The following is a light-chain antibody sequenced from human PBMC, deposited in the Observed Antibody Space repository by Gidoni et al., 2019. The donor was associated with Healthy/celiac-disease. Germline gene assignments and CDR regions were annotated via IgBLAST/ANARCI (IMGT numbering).Light chain of an antibody. CDR1: QSISSY. J-gene: IGKJ1*01. Sequence: DIQMTQSPSSLSASVGDRVTITCRASQSISSYLNWYQQKQGKDPKLLIYAASSLQSGVPSRFSGSGSGTDFTLTISSLQPEDFATYYCQQSYSTPPWTFGQGTKVEIK. CDR2: AAS. V-gene: IGKV1-39*01. CDR3: QQSYSTPPWT.